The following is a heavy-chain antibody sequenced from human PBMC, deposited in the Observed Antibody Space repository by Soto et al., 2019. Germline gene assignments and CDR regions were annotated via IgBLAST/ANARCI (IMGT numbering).Heavy chain of an antibody. D-gene: IGHD1-26*01. V-gene: IGHV4-34*01. J-gene: IGHJ3*02. CDR3: ARALWEVGGAFDI. CDR1: GGSFSGYY. Sequence: PSETLSLTCAVYGGSFSGYYWTWIRQPPGTGLEWIGEINHSGSTNYNPSLKSRVTISVDTSKNQFSLNLSSVTAADTAVYYCARALWEVGGAFDIWGQGTMVTVSS. CDR2: INHSGST.